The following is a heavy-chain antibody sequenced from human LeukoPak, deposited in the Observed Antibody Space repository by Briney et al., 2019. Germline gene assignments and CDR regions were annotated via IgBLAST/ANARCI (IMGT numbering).Heavy chain of an antibody. D-gene: IGHD3-10*01. CDR3: ARVGVPLTNLVARPFHP. CDR1: GFTFSSYW. CDR2: INSDGSST. J-gene: IGHJ1*01. V-gene: IGHV3-74*01. Sequence: GGSVRLPCAASGFTFSSYWRHWVRQAPGKGLVWVSRINSDGSSTSYADSVKGRFTISRDNAKNTLYLQMHSLRDEDTAVYYCARVGVPLTNLVARPFHPWARSTRVIVS.